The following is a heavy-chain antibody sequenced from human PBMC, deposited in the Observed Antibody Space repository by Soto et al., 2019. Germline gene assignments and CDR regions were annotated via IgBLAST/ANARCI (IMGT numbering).Heavy chain of an antibody. CDR2: IERDDDDK. CDR3: ARSIRGPRKFNGMDV. CDR1: GFSITSPGMS. J-gene: IGHJ6*02. D-gene: IGHD1-20*01. V-gene: IGHV2-70*13. Sequence: SGPTLVNPTETLTLTCTFSGFSITSPGMSVSWIRQPPGRALEWLALIERDDDDKYYSTSLKTKLTISKDTRKNQVVLTMANMDPADTATYYCARSIRGPRKFNGMDVWGQGTTVTISS.